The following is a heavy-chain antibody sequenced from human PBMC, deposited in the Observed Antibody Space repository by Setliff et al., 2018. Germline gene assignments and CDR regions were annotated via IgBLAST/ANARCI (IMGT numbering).Heavy chain of an antibody. Sequence: LSLTCTVSGYFVSSGYNWGWIRQAPGKGLEWIATVYLTGSTYYNPSLKSRVTISVDTSKNQFPLKLSSVTAADTAVYYCARDNGGSYVYDAFDVWGQGTMVTVSS. CDR2: VYLTGST. V-gene: IGHV4-38-2*02. J-gene: IGHJ3*01. D-gene: IGHD1-26*01. CDR1: GYFVSSGYN. CDR3: ARDNGGSYVYDAFDV.